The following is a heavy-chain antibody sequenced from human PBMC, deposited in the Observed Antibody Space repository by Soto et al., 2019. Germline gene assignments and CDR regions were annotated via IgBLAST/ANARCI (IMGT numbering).Heavy chain of an antibody. V-gene: IGHV4-34*01. CDR3: AREELELLDY. CDR1: GGSFSGYY. J-gene: IGHJ4*02. CDR2: INHSGST. Sequence: SETLSLTCAVYGGSFSGYYWSWIRQPPGKGLEWIGEINHSGSTNYNPSLKSRVTISVDTSKNQFSLKLSSVTAADTAVYYCAREELELLDYWGQGTLVTVSS. D-gene: IGHD1-7*01.